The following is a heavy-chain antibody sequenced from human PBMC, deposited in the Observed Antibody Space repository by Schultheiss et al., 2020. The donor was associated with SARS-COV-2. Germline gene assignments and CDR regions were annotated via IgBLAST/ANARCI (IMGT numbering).Heavy chain of an antibody. J-gene: IGHJ4*02. Sequence: GGSLRLSCAASGFTFSGSAMHWVRQASGKGLEWVGRIRSKANSYATAYAASVKGRFTISRDDSKNTAYLQMNSLRAEDTAVYYCARDRGGNSQALIDYWGQGTLVTVSS. V-gene: IGHV3-73*01. D-gene: IGHD4-23*01. CDR2: IRSKANSYAT. CDR1: GFTFSGSA. CDR3: ARDRGGNSQALIDY.